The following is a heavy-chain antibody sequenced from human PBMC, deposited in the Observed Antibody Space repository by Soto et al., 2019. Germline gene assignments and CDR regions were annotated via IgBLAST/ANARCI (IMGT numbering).Heavy chain of an antibody. Sequence: QLQLQESGSGLVKPSQTLSLTCAVSGGSISSGGYSWSWIRQPPGKGLEWIGYIYHSGSTYYNPSLKSRFPKSEDRPKNMCPRRRSSGPAGDPAVFCWARDSGRGAGGSFDLGGRGTLVTVSS. CDR3: ARDSGRGAGGSFDL. D-gene: IGHD1-26*01. V-gene: IGHV4-30-2*01. CDR2: IYHSGST. J-gene: IGHJ2*01. CDR1: GGSISSGGYS.